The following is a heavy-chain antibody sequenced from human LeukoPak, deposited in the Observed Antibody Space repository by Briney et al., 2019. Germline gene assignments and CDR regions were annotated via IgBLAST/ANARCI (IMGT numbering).Heavy chain of an antibody. Sequence: GGSLRLSCAASGFTFSSYAMSWVRQAPGKGLEWVSAISGSGGSTYYADSVKGRFTISRDNSKNTLYLQMNSLGAEDTAVYYCATDHLTIFGVNYYYGMDVWGQGTTVTVSS. CDR1: GFTFSSYA. D-gene: IGHD3-3*01. CDR2: ISGSGGST. V-gene: IGHV3-23*01. J-gene: IGHJ6*02. CDR3: ATDHLTIFGVNYYYGMDV.